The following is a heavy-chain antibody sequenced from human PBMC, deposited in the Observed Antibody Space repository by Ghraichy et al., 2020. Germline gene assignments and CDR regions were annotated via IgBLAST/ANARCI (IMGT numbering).Heavy chain of an antibody. CDR2: IYYSGGT. Sequence: SETLSLTCTVSGDSISSHYWSWIRQPPGKGLEWIGYIYYSGGTKYNPSLKSRATVSLDTSKNQFSLKLSSVTAADTAVYYCARNFKTSPYSSGWSFDSWGQGTRVTVSS. CDR1: GDSISSHY. J-gene: IGHJ4*02. CDR3: ARNFKTSPYSSGWSFDS. D-gene: IGHD6-19*01. V-gene: IGHV4-59*11.